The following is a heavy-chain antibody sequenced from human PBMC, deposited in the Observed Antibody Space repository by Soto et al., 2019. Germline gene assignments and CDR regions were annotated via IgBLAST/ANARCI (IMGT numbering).Heavy chain of an antibody. D-gene: IGHD1-26*01. CDR1: GFAITSPGMS. V-gene: IGHV2-70*13. J-gene: IGHJ6*02. CDR3: ALSIMGPRKFNGMDV. Sequence: GPTLVNPTETLTLTCPFSGFAITSPGMSVSWIRQPPGRALEWLALIERDDDDKYYSTSLKTRLTISKDTRKNQVVLTMANMDPADTATYYCALSIMGPRKFNGMDVSGPGTTLTVS. CDR2: IERDDDDK.